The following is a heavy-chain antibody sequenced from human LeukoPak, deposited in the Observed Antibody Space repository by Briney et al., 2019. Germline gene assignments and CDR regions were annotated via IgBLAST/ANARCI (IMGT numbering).Heavy chain of an antibody. CDR3: ARGKWLQYYFDY. D-gene: IGHD5-18*01. V-gene: IGHV3-74*01. CDR2: INSDGSST. CDR1: GLTFSSYW. Sequence: GGSLRLSCAASGLTFSSYWMHWVRQAPGKGLVWVSRINSDGSSTSYADSVKGRFTISRDNAKNTLYLQVNSLRAEDTAVYYCARGKWLQYYFDYWGQGTLVTVSS. J-gene: IGHJ4*02.